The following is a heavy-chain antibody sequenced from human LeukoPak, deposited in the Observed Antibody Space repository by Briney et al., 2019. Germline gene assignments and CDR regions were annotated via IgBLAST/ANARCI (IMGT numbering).Heavy chain of an antibody. CDR1: GYTFTGYY. J-gene: IGHJ4*02. CDR2: IIPNSGGT. Sequence: EASVKVSCKASGYTFTGYYMHWVRQAPGQGLEWMGRIIPNSGGTKYAQKFQGRVTMTRDTSISTAYMELSRLRSDDTAVYYCARGSPHYPEYYFDYWGQGTLVTVSS. D-gene: IGHD1-26*01. V-gene: IGHV1-2*06. CDR3: ARGSPHYPEYYFDY.